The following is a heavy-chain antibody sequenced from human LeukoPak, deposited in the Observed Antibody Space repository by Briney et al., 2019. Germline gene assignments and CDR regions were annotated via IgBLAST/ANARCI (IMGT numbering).Heavy chain of an antibody. Sequence: SETLSLTCTVSGGSISSYYWNWIRQPPGKGLEWIGYIYYSGSTNYNPSLNIPGTISVDTSKNQFSLKLSSVTAADTAVYYCARDSGGYDGNWFDPWGQGNLVTVSS. V-gene: IGHV4-59*01. D-gene: IGHD5-12*01. CDR2: IYYSGST. CDR3: ARDSGGYDGNWFDP. J-gene: IGHJ5*02. CDR1: GGSISSYY.